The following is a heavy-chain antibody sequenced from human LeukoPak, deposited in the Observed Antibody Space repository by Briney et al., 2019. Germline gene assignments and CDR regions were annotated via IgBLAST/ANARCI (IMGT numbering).Heavy chain of an antibody. D-gene: IGHD3-10*01. J-gene: IGHJ3*02. CDR1: GFSFNTYA. Sequence: GGSLRLSCAASGFSFNTYAMSWVRQAPGKGLEWVSGISGSGGNTHYADSVKGRFTISRDNSKSTLYLQLNRLRAEDTAVYYCARSGVEAFDIWGQGTMVTVSS. V-gene: IGHV3-23*01. CDR2: ISGSGGNT. CDR3: ARSGVEAFDI.